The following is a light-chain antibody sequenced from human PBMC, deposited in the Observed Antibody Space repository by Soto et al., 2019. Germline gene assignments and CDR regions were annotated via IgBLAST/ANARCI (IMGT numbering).Light chain of an antibody. CDR1: TGAVTSGHY. CDR3: LLSYSGARI. V-gene: IGLV7-46*01. Sequence: QTVVTQEPSLTVSPGGTVTLTCGSTTGAVTSGHYPYWFQQKPGQAPRTLIYDTTNKHSWTPARFPGSLLGGKAALTLSGAQPEDEAEYYCLLSYSGARIFGGGTKVTVL. CDR2: DTT. J-gene: IGLJ2*01.